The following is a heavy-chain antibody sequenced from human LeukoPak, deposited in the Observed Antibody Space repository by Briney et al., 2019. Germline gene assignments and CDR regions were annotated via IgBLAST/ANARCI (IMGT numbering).Heavy chain of an antibody. Sequence: SETLSLTCTVSGGSIRSYYWSWIRQPAGKGLEWIGRFYSSVSTKYNPSLESRVTMSVDTSRNLFYLNLTSVTAADTAIYFCVREKLYTSSWGFQHWGQGALVTVSS. J-gene: IGHJ1*01. CDR3: VREKLYTSSWGFQH. CDR2: FYSSVST. D-gene: IGHD6-13*01. CDR1: GGSIRSYY. V-gene: IGHV4-4*07.